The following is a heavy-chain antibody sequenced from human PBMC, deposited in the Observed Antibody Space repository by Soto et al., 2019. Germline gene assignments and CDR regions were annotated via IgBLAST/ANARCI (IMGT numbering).Heavy chain of an antibody. D-gene: IGHD3-22*01. Sequence: EVQLVESGGGLIQPGGSLRLSCAASGFTVSRNYMSWVRQAPGKGLAWVSVIYSGGSTYYADSVKGRFTLSRDKSKTTLFVQMNSLIAEATAVYYCARDRVESGYPEYFQHWCQGTLVTVSS. J-gene: IGHJ1*01. CDR2: IYSGGST. CDR3: ARDRVESGYPEYFQH. CDR1: GFTVSRNY. V-gene: IGHV3-53*01.